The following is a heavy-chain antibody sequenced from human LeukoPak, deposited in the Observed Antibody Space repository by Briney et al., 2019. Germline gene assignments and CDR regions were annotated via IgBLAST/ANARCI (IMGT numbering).Heavy chain of an antibody. CDR1: GFTFSSYW. Sequence: PGGSLRLSCVASGFTFSSYWMHWVRQVPGKGLVWVSRINSDGYSINYADSEKGRFTISRDNAKNTLYLQMNSLRAEDTAVYYCVRATWGSYFDYWGQGTLVTVSS. V-gene: IGHV3-74*01. J-gene: IGHJ4*02. D-gene: IGHD7-27*01. CDR3: VRATWGSYFDY. CDR2: INSDGYSI.